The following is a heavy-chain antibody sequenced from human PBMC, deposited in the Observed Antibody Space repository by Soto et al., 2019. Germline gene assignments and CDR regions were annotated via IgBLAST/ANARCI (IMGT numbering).Heavy chain of an antibody. J-gene: IGHJ4*02. D-gene: IGHD3-22*01. CDR2: ISGSGGST. CDR3: ARDQVYYYDSRTQQ. V-gene: IGHV3-23*01. CDR1: GFTFSSYA. Sequence: PGGSLRLSCAASGFTFSSYAMSWVRQAPGKGLEWVSAISGSGGSTYYADSVKGRFTTSRDNSKNTLYLQMNSLRAEDTAVYYCARDQVYYYDSRTQQWGQGSLVTVSS.